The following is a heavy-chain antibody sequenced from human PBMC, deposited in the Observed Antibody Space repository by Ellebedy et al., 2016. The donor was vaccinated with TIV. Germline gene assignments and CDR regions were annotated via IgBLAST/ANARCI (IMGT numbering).Heavy chain of an antibody. CDR3: ASGYPEGYYYYGMDV. Sequence: SVKVSXXASGGTFTSYAISWVRQAPGQGLEWMGGIIPIFGTANYAQKFQGRVTITADESTSTAYMELSSLRSEDTAVYYCASGYPEGYYYYGMDVWGQGTTVTVSS. D-gene: IGHD6-25*01. V-gene: IGHV1-69*13. J-gene: IGHJ6*02. CDR1: GGTFTSYA. CDR2: IIPIFGTA.